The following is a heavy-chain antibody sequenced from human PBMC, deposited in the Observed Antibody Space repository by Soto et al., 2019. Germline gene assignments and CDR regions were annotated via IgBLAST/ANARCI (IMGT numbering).Heavy chain of an antibody. CDR2: IYPGDSDT. J-gene: IGHJ6*02. V-gene: IGHV5-51*01. Sequence: GASLKISCKGSGYSFTSYWIGRVRQTPGKGLEGMGNIYPGDSDTRYSPSFQGQVTISADKSISTAYLQWSSLKASDTAMYYCARSYGDYVLRAYYGMDVWGQGTTVTVSS. CDR1: GYSFTSYW. D-gene: IGHD4-17*01. CDR3: ARSYGDYVLRAYYGMDV.